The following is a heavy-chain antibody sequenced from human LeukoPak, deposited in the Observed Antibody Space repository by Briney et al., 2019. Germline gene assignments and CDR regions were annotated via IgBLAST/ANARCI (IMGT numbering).Heavy chain of an antibody. CDR2: IYISGST. CDR1: GFSVSDNY. V-gene: IGHV3-66*01. D-gene: IGHD5-24*01. J-gene: IGHJ4*02. CDR3: ARDRVRDGYNPGDY. Sequence: GGSLRLSCAASGFSVSDNYMTWVRQAPGKGLEWVSIIYISGSTYTADSVKGRFFISRDSSKNTLYLQMNSLRSEDTAVYYCARDRVRDGYNPGDYWGQGTLVTVSS.